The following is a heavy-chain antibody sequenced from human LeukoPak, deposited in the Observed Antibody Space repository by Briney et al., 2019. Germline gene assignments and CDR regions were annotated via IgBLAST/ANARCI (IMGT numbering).Heavy chain of an antibody. CDR2: ISYDGSNK. CDR1: GFTFSSYA. D-gene: IGHD4-17*01. CDR3: ARDRNDYGVDYYYGMDV. Sequence: GRSLRLSCAASGFTFSSYAMHWVRQAPSKGLEWVAVISYDGSNKYYADSVKGRFTISRDNSKNTLYLQMNSLRAEDTAVYYCARDRNDYGVDYYYGMDVWGQGTTVTVSS. V-gene: IGHV3-30-3*01. J-gene: IGHJ6*02.